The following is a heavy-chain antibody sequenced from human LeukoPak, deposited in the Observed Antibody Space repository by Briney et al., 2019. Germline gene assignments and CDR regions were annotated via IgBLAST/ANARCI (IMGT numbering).Heavy chain of an antibody. CDR3: ARVYSSGWSLPFEY. D-gene: IGHD6-19*01. V-gene: IGHV3-33*01. CDR2: IWYEGSNE. J-gene: IGHJ4*02. Sequence: GGSLRLSCAASGFTFSSYGMHWVRQAPGKGLEWVAFIWYEGSNEYCADSVRGRFTISRENFKNTLYLQMTSLRAEDTAVYYCARVYSSGWSLPFEYWGQGTLVTVSS. CDR1: GFTFSSYG.